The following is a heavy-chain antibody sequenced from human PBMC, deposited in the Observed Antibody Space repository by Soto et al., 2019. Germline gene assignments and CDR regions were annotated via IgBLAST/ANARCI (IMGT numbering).Heavy chain of an antibody. CDR2: IYYSGST. CDR1: CGSIISSSYY. J-gene: IGHJ4*02. D-gene: IGHD4-17*01. Sequence: PSETLSLTCTVSCGSIISSSYYWGWIRQPPGKGLEWIGSIYYSGSTSYNPSLKSRVTISVDTSKNQFSLKLSSVTAADTAVYYCARYYYGEIDYWGQGTLVT. V-gene: IGHV4-39*01. CDR3: ARYYYGEIDY.